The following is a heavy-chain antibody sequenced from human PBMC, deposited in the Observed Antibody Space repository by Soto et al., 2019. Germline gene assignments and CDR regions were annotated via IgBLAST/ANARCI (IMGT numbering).Heavy chain of an antibody. J-gene: IGHJ4*02. D-gene: IGHD1-1*01. Sequence: QVQLVPSGAEVRKPGSSVKVSCKASGGTFSSSGINWVRQAPGQGLEWIGGIIPLSGTSSHAQKFQGRVTITADESTGTVNMELGSLTSGDTAVYYCATSRDTTGYFDHWGQGTLVTVSS. CDR1: GGTFSSSG. V-gene: IGHV1-69*01. CDR3: ATSRDTTGYFDH. CDR2: IIPLSGTS.